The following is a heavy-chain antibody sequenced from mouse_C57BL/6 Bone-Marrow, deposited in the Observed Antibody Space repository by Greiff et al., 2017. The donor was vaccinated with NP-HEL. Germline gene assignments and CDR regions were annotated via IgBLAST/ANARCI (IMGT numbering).Heavy chain of an antibody. Sequence: QVQLQQPGAELVKPGASVKLSCKASGYTFTSYWMHWVKQRPGQGLEWIGMIHPNSGSTNYNEKFKSKATLTVDKPSSTAYMQLSSLTSEDSAVYYCAREGITTVVYFDYWGQGTTLTVSS. CDR2: IHPNSGST. CDR3: AREGITTVVYFDY. V-gene: IGHV1-64*01. D-gene: IGHD1-1*01. J-gene: IGHJ2*01. CDR1: GYTFTSYW.